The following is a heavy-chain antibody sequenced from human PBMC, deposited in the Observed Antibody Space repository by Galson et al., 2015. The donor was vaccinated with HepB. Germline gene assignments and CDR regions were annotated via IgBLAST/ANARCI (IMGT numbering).Heavy chain of an antibody. Sequence: SLRLSCAASAFTFRSYWMTWVRQAPGKGLEWVANIKPDGSEKYYLDSVKGRFTISRDNARNSLYLQMNSLRSDDTAVYYCARPSVAVPGDDYWGQGTLVTVSS. CDR3: ARPSVAVPGDDY. J-gene: IGHJ4*02. CDR2: IKPDGSEK. CDR1: AFTFRSYW. D-gene: IGHD6-19*01. V-gene: IGHV3-7*03.